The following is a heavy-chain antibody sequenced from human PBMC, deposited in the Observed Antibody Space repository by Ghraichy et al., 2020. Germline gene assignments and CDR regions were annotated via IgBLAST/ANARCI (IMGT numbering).Heavy chain of an antibody. Sequence: GESLNISCAASGFTFSSYAMSWVRQAPGKGLEWVSAISGSGGSTYYADSVKGRFTISRDNSKNTLYLQMNSLRAEDTAVYYCAKVSYPERGYGSTFDYWGQGTLVTVSS. CDR1: GFTFSSYA. V-gene: IGHV3-23*01. D-gene: IGHD3-10*01. CDR2: ISGSGGST. CDR3: AKVSYPERGYGSTFDY. J-gene: IGHJ4*02.